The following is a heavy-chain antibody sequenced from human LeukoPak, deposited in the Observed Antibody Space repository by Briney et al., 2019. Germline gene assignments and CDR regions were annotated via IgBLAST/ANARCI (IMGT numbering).Heavy chain of an antibody. CDR2: IYRTGGT. CDR3: ARLQYCSGTSCYWFDP. V-gene: IGHV4-30-2*01. J-gene: IGHJ5*02. CDR1: GGSISSGLYS. D-gene: IGHD2-2*01. Sequence: PSQTLSLTCDVSGGSISSGLYSWSWIRQPLGKGLEWIGYIYRTGGTYYNPSPKSRVTISVDTSKNQFSLRLSSVTAADTAVYYCARLQYCSGTSCYWFDPWGQGTLVIVSS.